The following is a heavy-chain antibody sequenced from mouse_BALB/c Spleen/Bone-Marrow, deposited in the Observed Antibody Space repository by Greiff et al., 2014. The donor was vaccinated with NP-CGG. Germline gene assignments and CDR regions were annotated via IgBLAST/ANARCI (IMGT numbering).Heavy chain of an antibody. CDR2: INSNGGST. V-gene: IGHV5-6-3*01. Sequence: EVQRVESGGGLVQPGGSLKLSCAASGFTFSSYGMSWVRQTPDKRLELVATINSNGGSTYYPDSVKGRFTISRDNAKNTLYLQMSSLKSEDTAMYYCARERYYGNGRIFEYWGQGTPLTVSS. J-gene: IGHJ2*01. CDR3: ARERYYGNGRIFEY. CDR1: GFTFSSYG. D-gene: IGHD1-1*01.